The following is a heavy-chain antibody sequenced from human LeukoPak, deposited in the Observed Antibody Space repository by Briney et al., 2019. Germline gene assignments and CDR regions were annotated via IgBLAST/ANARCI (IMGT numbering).Heavy chain of an antibody. CDR1: GFTFSSYS. CDR2: ISGRSSYI. D-gene: IGHD6-19*01. Sequence: GGSLRLSCAASGFTFSSYSMNWARQAPGKGLEWVSSISGRSSYIYYADSVKGRFTISRDNAKNSVYLQMNSLRAEDTAVYYCARASKAVAGRDYYYYGMDVWGQGTTVTVSS. V-gene: IGHV3-21*01. J-gene: IGHJ6*02. CDR3: ARASKAVAGRDYYYYGMDV.